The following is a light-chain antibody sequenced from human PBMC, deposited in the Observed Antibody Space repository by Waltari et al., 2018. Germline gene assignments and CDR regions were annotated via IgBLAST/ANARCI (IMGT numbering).Light chain of an antibody. Sequence: DVVMTQSPLSLPVTLGQAASISCRSSQSLVYRDGNTHLNWFQQRPGQSPRRLIYKVSSRDSGVPDRFSGSGSGTDFTLRISRVEAEDVGIYYCMQGTHWPYTFGQGTKLEIK. CDR1: QSLVYRDGNTH. CDR2: KVS. V-gene: IGKV2-30*01. CDR3: MQGTHWPYT. J-gene: IGKJ2*01.